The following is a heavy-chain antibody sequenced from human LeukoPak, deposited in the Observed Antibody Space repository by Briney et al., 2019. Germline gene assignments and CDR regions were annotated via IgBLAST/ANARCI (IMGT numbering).Heavy chain of an antibody. J-gene: IGHJ4*02. CDR1: GFTFSSYS. Sequence: PGGSLRLSCAASGFTFSSYSMNWVRQAPGKGLEWVSYISSSGSTIYYADSVKGRFTISRDNAKNSLYLQMNSLRAEDTAVYYCAREERSHVGYWGQGTLVTVSS. V-gene: IGHV3-48*04. CDR2: ISSSGSTI. CDR3: AREERSHVGY.